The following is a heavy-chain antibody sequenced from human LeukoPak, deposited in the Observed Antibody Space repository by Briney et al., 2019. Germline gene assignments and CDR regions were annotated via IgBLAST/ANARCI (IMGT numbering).Heavy chain of an antibody. D-gene: IGHD3-16*01. CDR2: IYYSGST. J-gene: IGHJ4*02. V-gene: IGHV4-59*01. CDR3: ARENGAYSSFDY. CDR1: GGSISSYY. Sequence: SETLSVTCTVSGGSISSYYWSWIRQPPGKGLEWIGYIYYSGSTNYNPSLKSRVTISVDTSKNQFSLKLSSVTAADTAVYYCARENGAYSSFDYWGQGTLVTVSS.